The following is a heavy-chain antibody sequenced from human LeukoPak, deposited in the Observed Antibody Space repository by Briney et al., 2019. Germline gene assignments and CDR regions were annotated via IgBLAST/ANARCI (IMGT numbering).Heavy chain of an antibody. CDR2: ISGSGGST. CDR1: GFTFSSYG. CDR3: AKRPKYDSWSGYDP. D-gene: IGHD3-3*01. Sequence: PEGSLRLSCAASGFTFSSYGMSWVRQAPGKGLEWVSAISGSGGSTYYADSVKGRFTISRDNSKNTLYLQMNSLRADDTAVYYCAKRPKYDSWSGYDPWGQGTLVTVSS. V-gene: IGHV3-23*01. J-gene: IGHJ5*02.